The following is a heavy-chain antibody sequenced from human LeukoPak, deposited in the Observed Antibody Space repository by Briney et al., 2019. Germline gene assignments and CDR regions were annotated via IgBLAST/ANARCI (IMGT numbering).Heavy chain of an antibody. CDR3: VRGYSFGPYGMDV. CDR2: ISDSGGST. CDR1: GFAFSSYA. Sequence: GGSLRLSCSASGFAFSSYAMHWVRQAPGKGLEDVSAISDSGGSTYYADSVKSRFTISRDNSKNTLYLQMSSLRAEDTAVYFCVRGYSFGPYGMDVWGQGTTVTVSS. D-gene: IGHD2-15*01. J-gene: IGHJ6*02. V-gene: IGHV3-64D*09.